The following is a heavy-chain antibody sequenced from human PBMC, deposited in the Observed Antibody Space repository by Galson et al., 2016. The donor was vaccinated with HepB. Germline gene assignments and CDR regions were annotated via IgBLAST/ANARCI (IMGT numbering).Heavy chain of an antibody. D-gene: IGHD3-10*01. J-gene: IGHJ4*02. CDR1: GFTFRSYA. Sequence: SLRLSCAASGFTFRSYAMHWVRQAPGKGLEWVAIIWYDGSKKYHADSVKGRFTISRDNSKNTLFLQMNSLRADDTAVYYCTRNAASGTSDYWGQGSLVTVSS. CDR2: IWYDGSKK. CDR3: TRNAASGTSDY. V-gene: IGHV3-33*01.